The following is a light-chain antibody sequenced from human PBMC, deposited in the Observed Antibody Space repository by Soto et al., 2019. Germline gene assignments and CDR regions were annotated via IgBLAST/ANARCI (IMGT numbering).Light chain of an antibody. CDR3: QQLNSYPRT. CDR1: QGISSY. CDR2: AAS. J-gene: IGKJ2*01. Sequence: IQLTQSPSSLSASVGDRVTITCRASQGISSYLAWYQQKPGKAPKLLIYAASTLQSGVPSRFIGSGSGADFHLTIRSLQPEAFATYYCQQLNSYPRTFGQGTKLEIK. V-gene: IGKV1-9*01.